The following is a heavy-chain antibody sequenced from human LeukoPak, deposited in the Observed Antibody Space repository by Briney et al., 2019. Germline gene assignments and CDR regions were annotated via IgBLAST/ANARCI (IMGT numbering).Heavy chain of an antibody. CDR2: IKEDGSEK. CDR1: GFSFSSYW. J-gene: IGHJ2*01. CDR3: ASGLGSTGGFFDL. Sequence: GGPLRLSCAASGFSFSSYWMSWVRQAPGKGLEWVANIKEDGSEKYYVDFVKGRFTISRDNAKNSLYLRMNSLRAEDTAVHYCASGLGSTGGFFDLWGRGTLVTVSS. V-gene: IGHV3-7*01. D-gene: IGHD2-8*02.